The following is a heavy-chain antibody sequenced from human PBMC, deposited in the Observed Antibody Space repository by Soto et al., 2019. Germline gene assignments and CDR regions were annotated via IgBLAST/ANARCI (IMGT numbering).Heavy chain of an antibody. CDR3: ARDRVAGIWGDAFDI. V-gene: IGHV1-18*04. CDR2: INPYNANT. Sequence: ASVKVSCKTSGYTFTNHGINWVRQAPGQGLEWMGWINPYNANTHYAQKLQGRVTMTTDTSTSTAYMDLRSLTSDDTAVYYCARDRVAGIWGDAFDIWGQGTMFTVSS. J-gene: IGHJ3*02. CDR1: GYTFTNHG. D-gene: IGHD3-16*01.